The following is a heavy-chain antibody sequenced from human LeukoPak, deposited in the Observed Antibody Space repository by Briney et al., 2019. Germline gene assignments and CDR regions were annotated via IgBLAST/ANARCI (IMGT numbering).Heavy chain of an antibody. D-gene: IGHD2-2*01. J-gene: IGHJ5*01. CDR1: GGSFSGYY. Sequence: SETLSLTCAVYGGSFSGYYWSWIRQPPGKGLEWIGEINHSGSTNYNPSLKSRVTISVDTSKNQFSLKLSSGAAADTAVYYCARGWYQLLGSDLFDPWGQGTLVTVSS. CDR2: INHSGST. CDR3: ARGWYQLLGSDLFDP. V-gene: IGHV4-34*01.